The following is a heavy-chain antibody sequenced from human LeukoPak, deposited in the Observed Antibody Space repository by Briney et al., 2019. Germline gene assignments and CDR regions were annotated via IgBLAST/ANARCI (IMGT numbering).Heavy chain of an antibody. CDR1: GYTFISYS. D-gene: IGHD2-2*01. CDR3: ARRPHYRYCSSTSCPSWFDP. V-gene: IGHV7-4-1*02. J-gene: IGHJ5*02. CDR2: INTNTGNP. Sequence: ASVKVSCKASGYTFISYSMNWVRQAPGQGLEWMGWINTNTGNPTYAQGFTGRFVFSLDTSVSTAYLQISSLKAEDTAVYYCARRPHYRYCSSTSCPSWFDPWGQGTLVTVSS.